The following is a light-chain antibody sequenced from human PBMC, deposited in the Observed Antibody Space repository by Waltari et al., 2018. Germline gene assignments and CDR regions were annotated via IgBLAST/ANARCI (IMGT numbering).Light chain of an antibody. V-gene: IGKV1-12*01. J-gene: IGKJ4*01. CDR3: QQANSLPL. CDR1: QGISTW. Sequence: DIQMTQSPSSVSASVGDRVTITCRASQGISTWLGWYQQKPGKAPKPLIYAASSLQSGVASRFSGSGSGTEFTLTISSLQPEDFATYYCQQANSLPLFGGGTKVEIK. CDR2: AAS.